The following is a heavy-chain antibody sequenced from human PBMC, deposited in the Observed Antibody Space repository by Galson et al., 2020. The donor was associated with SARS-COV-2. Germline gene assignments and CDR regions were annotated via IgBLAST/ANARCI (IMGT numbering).Heavy chain of an antibody. Sequence: KMSGPTLVKPTQTLTLTCTFSGLSLSTSGVGVGWIRQPPGNALEWIAVIYLHDDKRYSTSLKSRLIITKDTSKNQVVLTMTNMDPVDTATYYCARQLSWCGEFDYWGQGTLVTVSS. CDR1: GLSLSTSGVG. V-gene: IGHV2-5*01. D-gene: IGHD3-10*01. J-gene: IGHJ4*02. CDR2: IYLHDDK. CDR3: ARQLSWCGEFDY.